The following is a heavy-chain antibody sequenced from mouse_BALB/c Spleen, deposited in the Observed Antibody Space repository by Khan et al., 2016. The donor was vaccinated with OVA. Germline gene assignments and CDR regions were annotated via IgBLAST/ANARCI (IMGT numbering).Heavy chain of an antibody. Sequence: EVQLQESGPDLVKPGASVKISCTASGYSFTGYYIHWVKQSLGKSLEWIGRVNPNNGGTSYNQKLKGKAILTVDKSSNTAYMALRSLTSEDSAVYSCAIYHGYFDVWGEGTTVTVSS. V-gene: IGHV1-26*01. CDR2: VNPNNGGT. CDR3: AIYHGYFDV. D-gene: IGHD1-1*01. J-gene: IGHJ1*01. CDR1: GYSFTGYY.